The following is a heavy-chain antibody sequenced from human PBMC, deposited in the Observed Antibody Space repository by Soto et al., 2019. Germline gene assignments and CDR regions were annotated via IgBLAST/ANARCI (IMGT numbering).Heavy chain of an antibody. J-gene: IGHJ4*02. CDR3: ARGYGGNSGGGLDY. V-gene: IGHV3-21*01. CDR1: GFTFSSYS. D-gene: IGHD2-21*02. Sequence: EVLLVESGGGLVKPGGSLRLSCAASGFTFSSYSMHWVRQAPGEGLEWVSSISSSSSYIYYADSVKGRFTISRDNAKNSLYLQMNSLRAEDTAVYYCARGYGGNSGGGLDYWGQGTLVTVSS. CDR2: ISSSSSYI.